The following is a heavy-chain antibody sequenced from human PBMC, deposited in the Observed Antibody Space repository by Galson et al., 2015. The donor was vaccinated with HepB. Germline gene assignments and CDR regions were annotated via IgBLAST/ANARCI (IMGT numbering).Heavy chain of an antibody. D-gene: IGHD2-21*01. CDR2: IYYSGST. V-gene: IGHV4-59*01. CDR1: SGSISSYY. J-gene: IGHJ2*01. Sequence: ETLSLTCTVSSGSISSYYWTWIRQPPGKGLEWIGYIYYSGSTTYNPSLKSRVTISVDTSKKQFSLNLSSVTAADTAVYYCASMMVRPAHYWYLDLWGRGTLVTVSS. CDR3: ASMMVRPAHYWYLDL.